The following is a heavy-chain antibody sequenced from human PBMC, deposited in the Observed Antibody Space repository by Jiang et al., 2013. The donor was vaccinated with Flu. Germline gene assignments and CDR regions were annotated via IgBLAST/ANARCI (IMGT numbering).Heavy chain of an antibody. CDR2: INHSGST. Sequence: GLLKPSETLSLTCAVYVGSFSGYYWSWVRQPPGKGLEWIGEINHSGSTNYNPSLKSRVTVSVDTSKNQFSLKLSSVTAADTAVYYCARLLRGSNTGSSWAFDIWGRGTMVTVSS. D-gene: IGHD1-26*01. CDR1: VGSFSGYY. CDR3: ARLLRGSNTGSSWAFDI. V-gene: IGHV4-34*01. J-gene: IGHJ3*02.